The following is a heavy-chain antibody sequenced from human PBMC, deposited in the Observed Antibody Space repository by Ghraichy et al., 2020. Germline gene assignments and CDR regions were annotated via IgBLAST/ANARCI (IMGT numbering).Heavy chain of an antibody. Sequence: GGSLRLSCAASGFTFSSYWMSWVRQAPGKGLEWVANIKEDGSEKYYVDSVKGRFTISRDNAKNSLFLQMNSLRADDTAVYYCARDKCGIMNCNRYNWFDSWGQGTLVTVTS. CDR3: ARDKCGIMNCNRYNWFDS. CDR1: GFTFSSYW. J-gene: IGHJ5*01. D-gene: IGHD3-16*01. V-gene: IGHV3-7*01. CDR2: IKEDGSEK.